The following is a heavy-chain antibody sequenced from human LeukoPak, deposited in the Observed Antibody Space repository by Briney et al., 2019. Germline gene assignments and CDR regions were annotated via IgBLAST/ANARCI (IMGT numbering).Heavy chain of an antibody. CDR1: GFTFSSYA. CDR2: ISYDGSNK. CDR3: ARDPRRDGYNSAFDI. D-gene: IGHD5-24*01. Sequence: GGSLRLSCAASGFTFSSYAMHWVRQAPGKGLEWVAVISYDGSNKYYADSVRGRFTIYRDNSKNTLYLQMNSLRAEDTAVYYCARDPRRDGYNSAFDIWGQGTMVTVSS. J-gene: IGHJ3*02. V-gene: IGHV3-30*01.